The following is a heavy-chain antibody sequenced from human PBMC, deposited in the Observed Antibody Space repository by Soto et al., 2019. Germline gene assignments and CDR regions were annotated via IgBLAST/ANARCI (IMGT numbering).Heavy chain of an antibody. CDR2: IYYSGST. CDR3: ARDGPYYDSSGYDAFDI. Sequence: SETLSLTCTVSGGSVSSGSYYWSWIRQPPGKGLEWIGYIYYSGSTNYNQSLKSRVTISVDTSKNKFSLKLSSVTAADTAVYFFARDGPYYDSSGYDAFDIWGQGAMVTVSS. V-gene: IGHV4-61*01. CDR1: GGSVSSGSYY. D-gene: IGHD3-22*01. J-gene: IGHJ3*02.